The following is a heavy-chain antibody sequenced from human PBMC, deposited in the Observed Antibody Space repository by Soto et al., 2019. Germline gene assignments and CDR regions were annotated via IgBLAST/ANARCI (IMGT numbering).Heavy chain of an antibody. CDR1: GCTFSSYA. CDR2: IIPIFGTA. D-gene: IGHD3-22*01. V-gene: IGHV1-69*06. Sequence: GASVKVSCKASGCTFSSYAISWVRQAPGQGLEWMGGIIPIFGTANYAQKFQGRVTITADKSTSTAYMELSSLRSEGTAVYYCARDHHYYDSSGYYKTDAFDIWGQGTMVTVSS. J-gene: IGHJ3*02. CDR3: ARDHHYYDSSGYYKTDAFDI.